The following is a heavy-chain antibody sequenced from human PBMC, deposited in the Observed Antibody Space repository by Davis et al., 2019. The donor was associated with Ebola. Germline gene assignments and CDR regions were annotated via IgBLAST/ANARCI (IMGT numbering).Heavy chain of an antibody. V-gene: IGHV3-30*04. CDR3: AGGDFWSAQFDF. Sequence: PGGSLRLSCAASGFTFSSYAMHWVRQAPGKGLEWVAVISYDGSNKYYADSVKGRFMVSRDNSKNTLFLQMNSLRVEDTAVYYCAGGDFWSAQFDFWGQGTLVTVSS. J-gene: IGHJ4*02. CDR1: GFTFSSYA. CDR2: ISYDGSNK. D-gene: IGHD3-3*01.